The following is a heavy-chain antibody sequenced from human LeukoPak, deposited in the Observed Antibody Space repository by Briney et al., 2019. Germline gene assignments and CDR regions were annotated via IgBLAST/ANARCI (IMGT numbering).Heavy chain of an antibody. V-gene: IGHV3-21*01. Sequence: GGSLRLSCAASGFTFSGYSMNWVRQAPGEGLEWVSSISSSSSYIYYAASVKGRFTISRDNAKNSLYLQMNSLRAEDTAVYYCAGAPYDSSGYYYYWGQGTLVTVSS. CDR1: GFTFSGYS. CDR2: ISSSSSYI. J-gene: IGHJ4*02. D-gene: IGHD3-22*01. CDR3: AGAPYDSSGYYYY.